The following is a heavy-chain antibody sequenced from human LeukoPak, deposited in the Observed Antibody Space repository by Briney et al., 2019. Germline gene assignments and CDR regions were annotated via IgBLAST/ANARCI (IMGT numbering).Heavy chain of an antibody. CDR2: INQDGSQK. Sequence: GGSLRLSCAASGFTYSSYWMDWVRRAPGKGLEWVANINQDGSQKYYVDSVKGRFTISRDNAKNSLYLQMNSQRAEDTATYYCTRSLDYWGQGIQVTVSS. CDR1: GFTYSSYW. V-gene: IGHV3-7*01. CDR3: TRSLDY. J-gene: IGHJ4*02.